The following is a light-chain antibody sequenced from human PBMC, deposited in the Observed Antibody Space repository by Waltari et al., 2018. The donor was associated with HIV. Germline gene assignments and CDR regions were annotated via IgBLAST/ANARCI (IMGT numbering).Light chain of an antibody. V-gene: IGLV1-44*01. J-gene: IGLJ3*02. CDR2: SNN. CDR3: ATWDDSLNAWL. CDR1: NSNIGIGT. Sequence: QSVLTQPPSVSGTPGQSVTISCSGSNSNIGIGTVTWYQQLPGAAPKLLIYSNNYRPSGVPDRFSGSKSGTSASLAIRGLQSEDEADYDCATWDDSLNAWLFGGGTKLTIL.